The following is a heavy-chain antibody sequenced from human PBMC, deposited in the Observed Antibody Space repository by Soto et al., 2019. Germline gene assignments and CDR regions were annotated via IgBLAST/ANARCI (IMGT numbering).Heavy chain of an antibody. CDR2: ISSSSSYI. Sequence: VGSLRLSCAASGFTFSSYSMNWVRQAPGKGLEWVSSISSSSSYIYYADSVKGRFTISRDNAKNSLYLQMNSLRAEDTAVYYCATRRGVRGVITPIGYWGQGTLVTVSS. CDR1: GFTFSSYS. J-gene: IGHJ4*02. CDR3: ATRRGVRGVITPIGY. D-gene: IGHD3-10*01. V-gene: IGHV3-21*01.